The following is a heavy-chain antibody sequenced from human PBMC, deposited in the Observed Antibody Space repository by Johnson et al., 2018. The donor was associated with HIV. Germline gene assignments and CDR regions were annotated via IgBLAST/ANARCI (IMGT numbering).Heavy chain of an antibody. CDR1: GFTFSSYW. Sequence: VTLVESGGGLVQPGGSLRLSCAASGFTFSSYWMSWVRQAPGKGLEWVANIKQDGSEKYYVDSVKGRFTISRDNAKNSLYLQMNSLRAEDTAVYYCARALGLEVCAFDIWGQGTMVTVSS. V-gene: IGHV3-7*05. CDR2: IKQDGSEK. CDR3: ARALGLEVCAFDI. D-gene: IGHD2-8*01. J-gene: IGHJ3*02.